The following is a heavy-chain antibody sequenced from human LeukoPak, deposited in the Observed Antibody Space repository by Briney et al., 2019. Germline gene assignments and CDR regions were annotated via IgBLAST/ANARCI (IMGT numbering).Heavy chain of an antibody. CDR1: GFTFSNYW. Sequence: PGGSLRLSCAASGFTFSNYWVHWVRQVPGKGLVWVSRINGDGSSTSYADSVKGRFTISRDNAKNTLYLQMNSLRAEDTAVYYCARDPAGLSSVWGQGTMVTVSS. D-gene: IGHD2-15*01. CDR2: INGDGSST. V-gene: IGHV3-74*01. CDR3: ARDPAGLSSV. J-gene: IGHJ3*01.